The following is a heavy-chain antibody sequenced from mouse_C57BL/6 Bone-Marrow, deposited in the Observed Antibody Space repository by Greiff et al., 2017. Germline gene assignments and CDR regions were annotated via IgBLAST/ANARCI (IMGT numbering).Heavy chain of an antibody. Sequence: QVQLQESGAELVRPGASVKLSCKASGYTFTDYYMNWVKQRPGQGLEWIARIYPGSGNTYYNEKFKGKATLTAEKSSSTAYMQLSSLTSEDSAVYFCARTPNYYGSSFWYFDVWGTGTTVTVSS. J-gene: IGHJ1*03. CDR1: GYTFTDYY. D-gene: IGHD1-1*01. V-gene: IGHV1-76*01. CDR3: ARTPNYYGSSFWYFDV. CDR2: IYPGSGNT.